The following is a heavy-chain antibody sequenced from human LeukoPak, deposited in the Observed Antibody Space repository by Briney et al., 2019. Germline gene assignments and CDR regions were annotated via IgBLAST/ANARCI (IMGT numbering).Heavy chain of an antibody. V-gene: IGHV7-4-1*02. CDR1: RYTFTSYA. CDR2: INTNTGNP. D-gene: IGHD2-15*01. CDR3: ASGRYCSGGSCYTDAFDI. J-gene: IGHJ3*02. Sequence: ASVKVSCKASRYTFTSYAMNWVRQAPGQGLEWMGWINTNTGNPTYAQGFTGRFVFSLDTSVSTAYLQISSLKAEDTAVYYCASGRYCSGGSCYTDAFDIWGQGTMVTVSS.